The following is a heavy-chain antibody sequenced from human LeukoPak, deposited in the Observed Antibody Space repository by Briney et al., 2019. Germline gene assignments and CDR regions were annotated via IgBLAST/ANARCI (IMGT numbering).Heavy chain of an antibody. CDR1: GYTFTGYY. Sequence: GASVKVSCKASGYTFTGYYMHWVRQAPGQGLEWMGWINPNSGGTNYAQKFQGRVTMTRDTSISTAYMELSRLRSDDTAVYYCARQSNSWPYYFDQWGQGALVTVSS. CDR2: INPNSGGT. J-gene: IGHJ4*02. D-gene: IGHD6-13*01. CDR3: ARQSNSWPYYFDQ. V-gene: IGHV1-2*02.